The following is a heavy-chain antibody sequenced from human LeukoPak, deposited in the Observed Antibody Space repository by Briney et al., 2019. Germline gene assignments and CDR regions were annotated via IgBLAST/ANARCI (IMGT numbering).Heavy chain of an antibody. V-gene: IGHV3-23*01. J-gene: IGHJ4*02. CDR2: ITGSGDWT. CDR1: GFTFSSYA. CDR3: AKEGSLSLDY. Sequence: GGSLRLSCAASGFTFSSYAINWVRQAPGKGLEWVSSITGSGDWTYYTDSVRGRFTISRDNSRNTLYLQMNSLRAEDTALYFCAKEGSLSLDYWGQGTLVTVSS.